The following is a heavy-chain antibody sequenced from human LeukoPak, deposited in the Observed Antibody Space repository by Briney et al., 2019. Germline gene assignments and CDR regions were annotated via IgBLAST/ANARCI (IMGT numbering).Heavy chain of an antibody. J-gene: IGHJ6*02. CDR2: IWYDGSKQ. CDR3: ERDRVEVEVKQQLHDKRNYYYYSMDV. CDR1: GFPFSIYG. D-gene: IGHD6-13*01. V-gene: IGHV3-33*01. Sequence: GRPVSLSCSACGFPFSIYGMHGLPQATGKGLEWVAIIWYDGSKQYYADSVKGRFTICRDNSKNTLHLQRNSLRAEDTAVYYCERDRVEVEVKQQLHDKRNYYYYSMDVWGQGPTVTVSS.